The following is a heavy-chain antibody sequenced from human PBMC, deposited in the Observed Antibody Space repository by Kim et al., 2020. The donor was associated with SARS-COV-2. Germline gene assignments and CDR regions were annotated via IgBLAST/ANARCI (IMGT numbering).Heavy chain of an antibody. D-gene: IGHD6-19*01. CDR1: GFTFSSYG. CDR2: ISYDGSNK. V-gene: IGHV3-30*18. J-gene: IGHJ5*02. Sequence: GGSLRLSCAASGFTFSSYGMHWVRQAPGKGLEWVAVISYDGSNKYYADSVKGRFTISRDNSKNTLYLQMNSLRAEDTAVYYCAKDQDSSGWEGSGWFDPWGQGTLVTVSS. CDR3: AKDQDSSGWEGSGWFDP.